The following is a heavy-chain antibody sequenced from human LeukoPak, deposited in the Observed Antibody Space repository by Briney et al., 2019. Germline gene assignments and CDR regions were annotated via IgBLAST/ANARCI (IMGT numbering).Heavy chain of an antibody. V-gene: IGHV3-30*03. CDR2: ISYYGSNK. CDR1: VFTFSSYS. J-gene: IGHJ6*03. D-gene: IGHD2-15*01. Sequence: PGRSLRLSCAASVFTFSSYSIHWVRQAPGKGLEWVAVISYYGSNKYYADSVKGGFTISRDDAKKSLFLQMKSLRHEDAAMYYCARVLRYCSGGNCCSGCLGYMDVWGKGTTVTISS. CDR3: ARVLRYCSGGNCCSGCLGYMDV.